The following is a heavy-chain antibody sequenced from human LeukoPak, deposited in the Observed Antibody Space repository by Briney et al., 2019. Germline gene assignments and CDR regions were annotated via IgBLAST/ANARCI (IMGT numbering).Heavy chain of an antibody. J-gene: IGHJ6*03. D-gene: IGHD4-11*01. CDR2: IIPIFGTA. Sequence: SVKVSCKASGGTFSSYAISWVRQAPGQGLEWMGGIIPIFGTANYAQKFQGRVTITADKSTSTAYMELSSLRSEDTAVYYCASAADSKRTYYNYYYMDVWGKGTTVTVSS. CDR3: ASAADSKRTYYNYYYMDV. V-gene: IGHV1-69*06. CDR1: GGTFSSYA.